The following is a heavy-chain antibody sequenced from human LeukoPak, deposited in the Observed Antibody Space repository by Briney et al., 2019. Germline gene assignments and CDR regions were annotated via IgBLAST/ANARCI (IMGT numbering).Heavy chain of an antibody. Sequence: PSETLSLTCAVYGGSFSGYYWSWIRQPPGKGLEWIGFIYYSGSTNYNPSLRSRVTISLVTSKNQFSLKLSSVTAADTAVYYCARGVLTGYYSSHYMDVWGKGTTVTISS. CDR1: GGSFSGYY. V-gene: IGHV4-59*01. CDR2: IYYSGST. CDR3: ARGVLTGYYSSHYMDV. D-gene: IGHD3-9*01. J-gene: IGHJ6*03.